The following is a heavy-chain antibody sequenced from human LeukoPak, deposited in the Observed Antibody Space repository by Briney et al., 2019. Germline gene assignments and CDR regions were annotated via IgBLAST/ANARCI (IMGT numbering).Heavy chain of an antibody. Sequence: PGGSLRLSCAASGFTFSSYAMHWVRQAPGKGLEWVAVISYDGSNKYYADSVKGRFTISRDNSKNTLYLQMNSLRAEDTAVYYCARFCSSTNARDYWGQGTLVTVSS. J-gene: IGHJ4*02. D-gene: IGHD2-2*01. CDR2: ISYDGSNK. CDR1: GFTFSSYA. V-gene: IGHV3-30*04. CDR3: ARFCSSTNARDY.